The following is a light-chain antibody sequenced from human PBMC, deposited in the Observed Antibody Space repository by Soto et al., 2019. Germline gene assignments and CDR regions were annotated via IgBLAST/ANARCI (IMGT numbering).Light chain of an antibody. J-gene: IGKJ1*01. Sequence: DVVLTQSPLSLPVALGQPASISCRSSQSLVFSDGNTYLNWFQQRPGQSPRRLFYKISNRDSGVPGSFGGSGSGTDFPMIISRVEAEDVGVYYCMQGTRWLWTFGQGTKVEIK. CDR1: QSLVFSDGNTY. CDR3: MQGTRWLWT. CDR2: KIS. V-gene: IGKV2-30*01.